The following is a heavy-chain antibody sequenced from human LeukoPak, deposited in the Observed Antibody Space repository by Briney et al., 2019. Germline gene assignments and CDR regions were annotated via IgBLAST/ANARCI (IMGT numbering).Heavy chain of an antibody. J-gene: IGHJ4*02. CDR3: ARVVGSTMRAPFDF. D-gene: IGHD1-26*01. CDR2: MSSSSSYI. V-gene: IGHV3-21*01. CDR1: GFIFSSYS. Sequence: GGSLRLSCAASGFIFSSYSMDWVRQAPGKGLEWVSSMSSSSSYIRYADSVKGRFTISRDNAKNTLYLQMNSLRAEDTAVYYCARVVGSTMRAPFDFWGQGMLVTVSS.